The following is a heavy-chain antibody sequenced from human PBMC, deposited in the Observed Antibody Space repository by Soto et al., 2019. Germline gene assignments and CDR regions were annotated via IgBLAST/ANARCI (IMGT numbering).Heavy chain of an antibody. CDR2: IIPIFGTA. CDR3: ARDRAKDTAMVLDYYGMDF. J-gene: IGHJ6*01. Sequence: GASVKVSCQSSGGAFSSYVISWVRQAPEQGLEWMGGIIPIFGTANYAQKFQGRVTITADESTSTAYMELSSLRSEDTAVYYCARDRAKDTAMVLDYYGMDFWGQGTTVTVSS. CDR1: GGAFSSYV. V-gene: IGHV1-69*13. D-gene: IGHD5-18*01.